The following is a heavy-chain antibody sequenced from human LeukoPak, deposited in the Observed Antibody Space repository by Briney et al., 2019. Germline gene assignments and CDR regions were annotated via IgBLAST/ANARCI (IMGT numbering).Heavy chain of an antibody. CDR1: GGSISSGDYY. V-gene: IGHV4-30-4*08. CDR2: IYYSGST. D-gene: IGHD3-3*01. Sequence: SQTLSLTCTVSGGSISSGDYYWSCIRQPPGKGLEWIGYIYYSGSTYYNPSVKSRVTISVDTSKNQFSLKLSSVTAADTAVYYCARTIFGVVNSVAFDIWGQGTMVTVSS. CDR3: ARTIFGVVNSVAFDI. J-gene: IGHJ3*02.